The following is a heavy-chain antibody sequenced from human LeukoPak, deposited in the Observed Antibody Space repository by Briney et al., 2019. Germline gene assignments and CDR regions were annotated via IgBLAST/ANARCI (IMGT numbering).Heavy chain of an antibody. J-gene: IGHJ4*02. D-gene: IGHD2-21*02. CDR2: IYTSGST. V-gene: IGHV4-61*02. Sequence: SETLSLTCGVSGYSISSGYYWGWIRQPAGKGLEWIGRIYTSGSTNYNPSLKSRVTISVDTSKNQFSLKLSSVTAADTAVYYCARVPIDGVVVTAGFDYWGQGTLVTASS. CDR1: GYSISSGYY. CDR3: ARVPIDGVVVTAGFDY.